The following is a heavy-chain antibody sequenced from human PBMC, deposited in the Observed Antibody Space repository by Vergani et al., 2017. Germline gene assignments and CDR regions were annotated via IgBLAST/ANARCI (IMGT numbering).Heavy chain of an antibody. CDR1: GGSFSGYY. CDR3: ARGSRIPKKKEWWFDP. CDR2: INHSEST. J-gene: IGHJ5*02. Sequence: QVQLQQWGAGLLKPSETLSLTCAVYGGSFSGYYWSWIRPPPGKGLEWFGEINHSESTNYNPSLKSRVTISVDTSKKQFSLKLSSVTATDTAVYYCARGSRIPKKKEWWFDPWGQGTLVTVSS. V-gene: IGHV4-34*01. D-gene: IGHD2-15*01.